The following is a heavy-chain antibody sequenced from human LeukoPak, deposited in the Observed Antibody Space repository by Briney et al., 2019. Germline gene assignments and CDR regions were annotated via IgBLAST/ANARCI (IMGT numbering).Heavy chain of an antibody. CDR3: ARHVNIAAAGDNWFDP. CDR2: IYPGDSDT. Sequence: GESLKISCKGSGYSFTSYWIGWVRQMPGKGLEWMGIIYPGDSDTRYSPSPQGQVTISADKSISTAYLQWSSLKASDTAMYYCARHVNIAAAGDNWFDPWGQGTLVTVSS. D-gene: IGHD6-13*01. V-gene: IGHV5-51*01. CDR1: GYSFTSYW. J-gene: IGHJ5*02.